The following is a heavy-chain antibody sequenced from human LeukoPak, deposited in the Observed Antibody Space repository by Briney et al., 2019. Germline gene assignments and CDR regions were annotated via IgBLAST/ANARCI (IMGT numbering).Heavy chain of an antibody. V-gene: IGHV3-48*01. J-gene: IGHJ6*03. CDR3: AREYMDV. CDR1: GFTFSSYS. Sequence: GGSLRLSCAASGFTFSSYSMNWARQAPGKGLEWVSYISSSSGTIYYADSVKGRFTISRDNSKNTLYLQMNSLRAEDTAVYYCAREYMDVWGKGTTVTISS. CDR2: ISSSSGTI.